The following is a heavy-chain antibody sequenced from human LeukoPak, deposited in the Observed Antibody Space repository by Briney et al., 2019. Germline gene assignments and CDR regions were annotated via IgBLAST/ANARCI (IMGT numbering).Heavy chain of an antibody. CDR1: GFTFSSYT. D-gene: IGHD2-2*01. CDR2: ISYDGSNK. Sequence: PGGSLRLSCAASGFTFSSYTLHWVRQAPGKGLEWVALISYDGSNKYYAESVKGRFTISRDNAKNSLYLQMNSLRAEDTAVYYCARAYCSSTSCFARYYYYYGMDVWGQGTTVTVSS. J-gene: IGHJ6*02. CDR3: ARAYCSSTSCFARYYYYYGMDV. V-gene: IGHV3-30-3*01.